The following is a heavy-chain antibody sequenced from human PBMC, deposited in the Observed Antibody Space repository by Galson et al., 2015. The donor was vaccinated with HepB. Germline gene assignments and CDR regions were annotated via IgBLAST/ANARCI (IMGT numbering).Heavy chain of an antibody. CDR2: RSVSGDDA. V-gene: IGHV3-23*01. Sequence: ALGLACAAAGGTVDNYAMSGVRQTAGKGLEWDAARSVSGDDAYYAVAVRGRVTISGRNPNNTLVRHMNSLRAEDTAIYSSAKDSLGDDEFICSFDYWGQGALVTVSS. CDR3: AKDSLGDDEFICSFDY. J-gene: IGHJ4*02. CDR1: GGTVDNYA. D-gene: IGHD3-16*01.